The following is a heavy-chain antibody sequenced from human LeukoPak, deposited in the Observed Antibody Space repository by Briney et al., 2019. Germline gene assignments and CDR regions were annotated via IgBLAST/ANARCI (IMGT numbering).Heavy chain of an antibody. CDR2: ISPNSGGT. Sequence: EASVKVSCKASGYTFTGYYMHWVRQAPGQGLEWMGWISPNSGGTNYAQKFQGRVTMTRDTSTSTVYMELSSLRSEDTAVYYCARGGYDYVWGSYRYASSDVWGQGTTVTVSS. D-gene: IGHD3-16*02. J-gene: IGHJ6*02. CDR1: GYTFTGYY. V-gene: IGHV1-2*02. CDR3: ARGGYDYVWGSYRYASSDV.